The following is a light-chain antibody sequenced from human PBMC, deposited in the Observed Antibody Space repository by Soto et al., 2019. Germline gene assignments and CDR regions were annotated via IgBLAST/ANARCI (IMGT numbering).Light chain of an antibody. Sequence: DIQMTQSPSSLSASVGDRVTITCRASQSISSYLNWYQQKPGKAPKLLIYASSSLQSGVPSRFSGSGSGTDFTLTITSLQREDFATYSCQQSYSTPMCTFGQGTKLEIK. J-gene: IGKJ2*02. CDR3: QQSYSTPMCT. CDR2: ASS. V-gene: IGKV1-39*01. CDR1: QSISSY.